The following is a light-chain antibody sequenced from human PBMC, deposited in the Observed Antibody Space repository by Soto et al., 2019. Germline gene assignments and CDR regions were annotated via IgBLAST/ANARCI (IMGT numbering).Light chain of an antibody. V-gene: IGKV3-20*01. CDR3: HQFGYSPRT. CDR2: ATS. J-gene: IGKJ1*01. CDR1: QSVSSNY. Sequence: EVVLTQSPGTLSLSPGERATLSCRASQSVSSNYLAWYQQKSGQAPRLLIFATSRRATDIPDRFSGSGSGTDFTLAIRRLEPEDFAVYYCHQFGYSPRTFGQGTKVE.